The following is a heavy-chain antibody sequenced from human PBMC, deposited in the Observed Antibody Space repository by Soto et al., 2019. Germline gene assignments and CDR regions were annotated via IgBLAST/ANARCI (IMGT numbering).Heavy chain of an antibody. CDR2: ISYDGSNK. CDR3: AKDLPAYGDYSDYYYYYMDV. V-gene: IGHV3-30*18. CDR1: GFTFSSYG. Sequence: GGSLRLSCAASGFTFSSYGMHWVRQAPGKGLEWVAVISYDGSNKYYADSVKGRFTISRDNSKNTLYLQMNSLRAEDTAVYYCAKDLPAYGDYSDYYYYYMDVWGKGTTVTVSS. J-gene: IGHJ6*03. D-gene: IGHD4-17*01.